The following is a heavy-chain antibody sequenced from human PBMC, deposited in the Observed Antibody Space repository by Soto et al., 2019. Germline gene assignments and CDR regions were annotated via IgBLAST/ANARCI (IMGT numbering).Heavy chain of an antibody. CDR2: TYYRSKWYN. Sequence: SQTLSLTCAISGDSVSSNSAAWNWSRQSPSRGLGWLGRTYYRSKWYNDYAVSVKSRITINPDTSKNQFSLQLNSVTPEDTAVYYCARALNGITGTTVWDYWGQGTLVTVSS. D-gene: IGHD1-20*01. V-gene: IGHV6-1*01. CDR1: GDSVSSNSAA. J-gene: IGHJ4*02. CDR3: ARALNGITGTTVWDY.